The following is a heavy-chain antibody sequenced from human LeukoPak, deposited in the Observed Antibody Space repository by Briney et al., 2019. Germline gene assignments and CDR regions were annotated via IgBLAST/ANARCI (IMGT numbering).Heavy chain of an antibody. CDR3: AKDQLGPGGLANWFDP. CDR1: GDSVSSKTAA. CDR2: TYYRSKWYN. V-gene: IGHV6-1*01. J-gene: IGHJ5*02. D-gene: IGHD7-27*01. Sequence: SQTLSLTCAISGDSVSSKTAAWNWIRQSPSRGLEWLGRTYYRSKWYNDYAVSVKSRMTINPDTSKNQFSLQLKSVTPEDTAIYYCAKDQLGPGGLANWFDPWGQGTLVTVSS.